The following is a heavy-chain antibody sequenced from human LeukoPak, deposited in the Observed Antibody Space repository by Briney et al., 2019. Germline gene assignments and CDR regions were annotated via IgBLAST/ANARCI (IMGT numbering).Heavy chain of an antibody. V-gene: IGHV1-24*01. Sequence: ASVKVSCKVSGYTLTGLSMHWVRRAPGKGLEWMGGFDPEDGETIYAQKFQGRVTMTEDTSTDTAYMELSSLRSEDTAVYYCSTERTLGLGLLSNFYFWGQGTLVTVSS. CDR3: STERTLGLGLLSNFYF. J-gene: IGHJ4*02. CDR2: FDPEDGET. D-gene: IGHD2-21*02. CDR1: GYTLTGLS.